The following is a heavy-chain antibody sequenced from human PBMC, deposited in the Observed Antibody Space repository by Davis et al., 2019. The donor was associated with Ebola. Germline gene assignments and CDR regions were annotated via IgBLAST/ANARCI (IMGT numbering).Heavy chain of an antibody. J-gene: IGHJ4*02. CDR2: IYSGGTT. CDR3: ARGHVSSDD. CDR1: GFTFRSYA. Sequence: GESLKISCIGSGFTFRSYAMSWVRQAPGKGLEWVSVIYSGGTTYYADSVKGRFTISRDNSKNTVHLQMSSLRTEDTAVYYCARGHVSSDDWGQGTLVTVSS. V-gene: IGHV3-66*02.